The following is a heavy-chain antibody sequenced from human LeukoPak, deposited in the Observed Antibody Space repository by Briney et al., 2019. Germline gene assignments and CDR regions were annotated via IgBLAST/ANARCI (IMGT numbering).Heavy chain of an antibody. J-gene: IGHJ3*01. Sequence: SETLSLTCAVYGGSFSGYYWSWIRQPPGKGLEWIGEINHSGCTNYSPSLKSRVTISVDTSKTHFSLKLSSVTAADTAVYYCARITIFGVVTDDAFDVWGQGTMVTVSS. CDR1: GGSFSGYY. D-gene: IGHD3-3*01. CDR3: ARITIFGVVTDDAFDV. CDR2: INHSGCT. V-gene: IGHV4-34*01.